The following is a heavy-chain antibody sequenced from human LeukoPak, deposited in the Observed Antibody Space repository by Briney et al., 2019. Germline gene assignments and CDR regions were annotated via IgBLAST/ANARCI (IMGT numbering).Heavy chain of an antibody. CDR2: ISGSGGST. Sequence: GGSLRLSCAASGFTFSSYGMSWVRQAPGKGLEWVSAISGSGGSTYYADSVKGRFTISRDNAKNSLYLQMNSLRAEDTAVYYCASLRMATITDYWGQGTLVTVSS. D-gene: IGHD5-24*01. J-gene: IGHJ4*02. CDR1: GFTFSSYG. V-gene: IGHV3-23*01. CDR3: ASLRMATITDY.